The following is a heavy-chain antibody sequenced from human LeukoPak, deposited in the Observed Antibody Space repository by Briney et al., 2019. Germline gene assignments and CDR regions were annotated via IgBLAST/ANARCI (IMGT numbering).Heavy chain of an antibody. CDR1: GGSVSSGSYY. CDR2: IYYSGST. CDR3: ARVDRDSSSWYSDYYYYYGMDV. J-gene: IGHJ6*02. D-gene: IGHD6-13*01. Sequence: SETLSLTCTVSGGSVSSGSYYWSWIRQPPGKGLEWIGYIYYSGSTNYNPSLKSRVTISVDTSKNQFSLKLSSVTAADTAVYYCARVDRDSSSWYSDYYYYYGMDVWGQGTTVAVSS. V-gene: IGHV4-61*01.